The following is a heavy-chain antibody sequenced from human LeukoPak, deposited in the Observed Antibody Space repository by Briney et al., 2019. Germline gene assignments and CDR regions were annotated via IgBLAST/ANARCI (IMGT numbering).Heavy chain of an antibody. D-gene: IGHD6-13*01. CDR2: INPYSGDT. CDR1: GYTFTGYH. CDR3: ARDQGNLTRSWYTGY. Sequence: PGASVKVSCKASGYTFTGYHIHWVRQAPGQGLEWMGRINPYSGDTNFAQKFQGRVTMTRDTSITTAYMDLSSLTPDDTAVYFCARDQGNLTRSWYTGYWGQGTQVTVSS. V-gene: IGHV1-2*06. J-gene: IGHJ4*02.